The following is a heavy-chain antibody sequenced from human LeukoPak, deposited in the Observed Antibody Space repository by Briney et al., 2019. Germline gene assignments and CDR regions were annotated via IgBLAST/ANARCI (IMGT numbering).Heavy chain of an antibody. CDR2: INIEGSRT. D-gene: IGHD2-15*01. CDR1: GFTLSNYW. V-gene: IGHV3-74*01. J-gene: IGHJ4*02. Sequence: GGSLRLSCGGSGFTLSNYWVHWVRQAPGKGLVWVSRINIEGSRTDYTDSVRGRLTISRDNAKNTVDLEMNSLTAEDTAVYYCARSMGGRNDFWGQGTLVTVSS. CDR3: ARSMGGRNDF.